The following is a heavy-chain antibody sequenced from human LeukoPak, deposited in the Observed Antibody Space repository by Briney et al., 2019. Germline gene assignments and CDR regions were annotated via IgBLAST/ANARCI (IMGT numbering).Heavy chain of an antibody. D-gene: IGHD6-13*01. J-gene: IGHJ6*02. Sequence: GGSLRLSCAASGFTFSSYGMHWVRQAPGKGLEWVAVISYDGSNKYYADSVKGRFTISGDNSKNTLYLQMNSLRAEDTAVYYCAKRLGSSSYYYYGMDVWGQGTTVTVSS. CDR1: GFTFSSYG. CDR3: AKRLGSSSYYYYGMDV. V-gene: IGHV3-30*18. CDR2: ISYDGSNK.